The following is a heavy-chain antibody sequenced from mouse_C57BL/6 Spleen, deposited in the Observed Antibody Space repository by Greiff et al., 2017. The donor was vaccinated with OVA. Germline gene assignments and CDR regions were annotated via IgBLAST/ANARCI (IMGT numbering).Heavy chain of an antibody. V-gene: IGHV1-69*01. CDR3: ARSNGSSLFDY. Sequence: QVQLQQPGAELVMPGASVKLSCKASGYTFTSYWMHWVKQRPGQGLEWIGEIDPSDSYTNYNQKFKGKSTLTVDKSSSTAYMQLSSLTSEDSAVYYCARSNGSSLFDYWGQGTTLTVSS. CDR1: GYTFTSYW. D-gene: IGHD1-1*01. J-gene: IGHJ2*01. CDR2: IDPSDSYT.